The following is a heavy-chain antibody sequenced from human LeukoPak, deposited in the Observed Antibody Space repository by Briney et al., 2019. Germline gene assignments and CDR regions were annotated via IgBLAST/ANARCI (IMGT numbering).Heavy chain of an antibody. CDR1: GYTFTHYG. Sequence: GASVKVSCKTSGYTFTHYGVSWVRQAPGRGLEWMGWISAYNGNTNYERNLQGRVTMTTDTSTSTAYLELRSLRSDDTAVYYCARDGIGDHFWSLFDYWGQGTLVTVSS. V-gene: IGHV1-18*01. J-gene: IGHJ4*02. CDR3: ARDGIGDHFWSLFDY. CDR2: ISAYNGNT. D-gene: IGHD3-3*02.